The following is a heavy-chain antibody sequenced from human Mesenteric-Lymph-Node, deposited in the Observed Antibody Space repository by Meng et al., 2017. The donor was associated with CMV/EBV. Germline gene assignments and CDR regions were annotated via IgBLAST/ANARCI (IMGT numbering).Heavy chain of an antibody. J-gene: IGHJ6*02. CDR1: GFTFRAYW. CDR2: IKSDGSEQ. V-gene: IGHV3-7*01. CDR3: ARPQYARSSGLDGMEV. D-gene: IGHD6-6*01. Sequence: GGPLRPSCAASGFTFRAYWMTWVRQAPGKGLDWVANIKSDGSEQYYADSVKGRFTISRDNAKNSLYLQMNGLRADDTAVYYCARPQYARSSGLDGMEVWGQGTTVTVSS.